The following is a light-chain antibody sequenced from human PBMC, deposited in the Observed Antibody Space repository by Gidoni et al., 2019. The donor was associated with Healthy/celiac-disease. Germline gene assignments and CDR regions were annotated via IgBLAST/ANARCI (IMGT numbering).Light chain of an antibody. V-gene: IGLV3-1*01. CDR3: QAWDSSTVV. J-gene: IGLJ2*01. Sequence: SYELTQPPSVSVSPGQTASIPCSGDKLGDKYACWYQQKPGQSPVLVIYQDSKRPSGIPERFSGSNSGNTATQTISGTQAMDEADYYCQAWDSSTVVFGGGTKLTVL. CDR2: QDS. CDR1: KLGDKY.